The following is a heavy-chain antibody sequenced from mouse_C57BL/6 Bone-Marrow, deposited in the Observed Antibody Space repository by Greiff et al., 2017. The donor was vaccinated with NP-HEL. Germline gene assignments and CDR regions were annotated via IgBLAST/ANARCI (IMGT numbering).Heavy chain of an antibody. CDR2: IYPGGGYT. CDR3: ASYYSNSRSMDY. D-gene: IGHD2-5*01. V-gene: IGHV1-63*01. CDR1: GYTFTNYW. J-gene: IGHJ4*01. Sequence: VQRVESGAELVRPGTSVKMSCKASGYTFTNYWIGWAKQRPGHGLEWIGDIYPGGGYTNYNEKFKGKATLTADKSSSTAYMQFSSLTSEDSAIYYCASYYSNSRSMDYWGQGTSVTVSS.